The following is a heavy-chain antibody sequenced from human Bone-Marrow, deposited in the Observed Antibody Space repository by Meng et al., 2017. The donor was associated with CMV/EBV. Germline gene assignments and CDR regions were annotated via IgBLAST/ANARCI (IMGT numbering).Heavy chain of an antibody. J-gene: IGHJ3*02. CDR1: GGTFSSYA. D-gene: IGHD5-24*01. V-gene: IGHV1-69*10. Sequence: SVKVSCKASGGTFSSYAISWVRQAPGQGLEWMGGIIPILGIANYAQKFQGRVTITADKSTSTAYMELSSLRSEDTAVYYCARGDYRDGYNLGAFDSWGQGTMVTVSS. CDR3: ARGDYRDGYNLGAFDS. CDR2: IIPILGIA.